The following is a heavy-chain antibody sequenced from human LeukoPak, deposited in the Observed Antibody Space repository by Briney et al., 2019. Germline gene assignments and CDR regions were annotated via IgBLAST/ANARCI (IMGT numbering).Heavy chain of an antibody. J-gene: IGHJ4*02. CDR3: AKDQGGRAGYSYGWAFDY. CDR2: IYSGGST. V-gene: IGHV3-53*05. Sequence: GGSLRLSCAASGFTVSSNYMSWVRQAPGKGLEWVSVIYSGGSTYYADSVKGRFTISRDNSKNTLYLQMNSLRAEDTAVYYCAKDQGGRAGYSYGWAFDYWGQGTLVTVSS. CDR1: GFTVSSNY. D-gene: IGHD5-18*01.